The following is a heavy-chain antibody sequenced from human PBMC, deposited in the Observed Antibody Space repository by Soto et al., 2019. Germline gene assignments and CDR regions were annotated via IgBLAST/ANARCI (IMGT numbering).Heavy chain of an antibody. CDR3: TVEYSSSSTYYYYGMDV. D-gene: IGHD6-6*01. CDR1: GFTFGDYA. CDR2: IRSKAYGGTT. Sequence: GGSLRLSCTASGFTFGDYAMSWFRQAPGKGLEWVGFIRSKAYGGTTEYAASVKGRFTISRDDSKSIAYLQMNSLKTEDTAVYYRTVEYSSSSTYYYYGMDVWGQGTTVTVSS. V-gene: IGHV3-49*03. J-gene: IGHJ6*02.